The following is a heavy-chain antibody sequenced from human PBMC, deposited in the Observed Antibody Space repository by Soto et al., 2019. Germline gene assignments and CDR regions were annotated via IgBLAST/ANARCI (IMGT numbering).Heavy chain of an antibody. J-gene: IGHJ5*02. V-gene: IGHV4-39*01. CDR2: IYYSGST. CDR1: GGSISSSSYY. CDR3: ARLPAYCGGDCYSNWFDP. Sequence: SETLSLTCTVSGGSISSSSYYWGWIRQPPGKGLEWIGSIYYSGSTYYNPSLKGRVTISVDTSKNQFSLKLSSVTAADTAVYYCARLPAYCGGDCYSNWFDPWGQGTLVTVSS. D-gene: IGHD2-21*02.